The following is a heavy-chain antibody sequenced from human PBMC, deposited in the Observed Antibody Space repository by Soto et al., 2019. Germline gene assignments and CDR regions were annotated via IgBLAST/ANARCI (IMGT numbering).Heavy chain of an antibody. D-gene: IGHD2-21*01. CDR3: ARAPPRLWPKKGENYYYCMDV. CDR1: GGTFSSYA. J-gene: IGHJ6*02. V-gene: IGHV1-69*01. CDR2: IIPIFGTA. Sequence: QVQLVQSGAEVKKPGSSVKVSCKASGGTFSSYAISWVRQAPGQGLEWMGGIIPIFGTANYEQTYQGRVTIAADQSTNTAYMELSRLRSEDTAVYYCARAPPRLWPKKGENYYYCMDVWGQGSTVIV.